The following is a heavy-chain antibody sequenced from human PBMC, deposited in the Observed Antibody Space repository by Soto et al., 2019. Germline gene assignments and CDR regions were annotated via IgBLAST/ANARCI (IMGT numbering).Heavy chain of an antibody. J-gene: IGHJ4*02. V-gene: IGHV5-10-1*01. CDR1: GYSFTSYW. CDR2: IDPSNSYT. D-gene: IGHD6-6*01. Sequence: GESLKISCKGSGYSFTSYWITWVRQMPGKGLEWMGRIDPSNSYTNYSPSFQGHVTISRDTSISTAYLQWNSLKASDTATYYCVRRYSSSSFTDYWGQGTLVTVSS. CDR3: VRRYSSSSFTDY.